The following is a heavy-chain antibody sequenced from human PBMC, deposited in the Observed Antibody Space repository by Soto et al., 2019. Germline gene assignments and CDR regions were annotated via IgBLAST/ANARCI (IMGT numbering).Heavy chain of an antibody. D-gene: IGHD3-22*01. J-gene: IGHJ4*02. V-gene: IGHV1-69*13. Sequence: SVKVSCKASGGTFSSYAISWVRQAPGQGLEWMGGIIPIFGTANYAQKFQGRVTITADESTSTAYMELSSLRSEDTAVYYCARDNYDSSGFIDYWGQGTMVTVSS. CDR2: IIPIFGTA. CDR1: GGTFSSYA. CDR3: ARDNYDSSGFIDY.